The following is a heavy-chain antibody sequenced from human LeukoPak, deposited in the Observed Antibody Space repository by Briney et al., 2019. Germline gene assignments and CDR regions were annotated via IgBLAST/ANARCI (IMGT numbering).Heavy chain of an antibody. V-gene: IGHV3-48*02. D-gene: IGHD4-17*01. Sequence: PGGSLRLSCAASGFTFSSYSMNWVRQAPGKGLEWVSHISSSSSTIYYADSVKDRFTISRDNAKNSLYLQMSSLRDEDTAVYYCARDRGYGDYVGAFDIWGQGTMVTVSS. CDR3: ARDRGYGDYVGAFDI. CDR2: ISSSSSTI. J-gene: IGHJ3*02. CDR1: GFTFSSYS.